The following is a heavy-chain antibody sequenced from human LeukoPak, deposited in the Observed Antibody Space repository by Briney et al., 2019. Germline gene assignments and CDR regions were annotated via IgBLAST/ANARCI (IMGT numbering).Heavy chain of an antibody. D-gene: IGHD3-22*01. CDR1: GVTISSYY. Sequence: SETLSLTCTASGVTISSYYWSWIRQPPGKGLEWIGRIYTSGTTNYNPSLKTRITMSVDTSKNQFSLTMRSVTAADTAVYYCARANYDGSDYWGQGTLVTASS. CDR3: ARANYDGSDY. V-gene: IGHV4-4*07. CDR2: IYTSGTT. J-gene: IGHJ4*02.